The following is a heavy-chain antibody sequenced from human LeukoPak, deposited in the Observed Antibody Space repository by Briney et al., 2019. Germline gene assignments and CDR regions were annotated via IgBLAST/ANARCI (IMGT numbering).Heavy chain of an antibody. V-gene: IGHV5-51*01. CDR3: ARLDPGYCSGGSCHRNWFDP. CDR1: GYSFTSYW. Sequence: GESLKISCKGSGYSFTSYWVGWVRQMPGKGLEWMGIIYPGDSDTRYSPSFQGQVTISADKSISTAYLQWSSLKASDTAMYYCARLDPGYCSGGSCHRNWFDPWGQGTLVTVSS. D-gene: IGHD2-15*01. CDR2: IYPGDSDT. J-gene: IGHJ5*02.